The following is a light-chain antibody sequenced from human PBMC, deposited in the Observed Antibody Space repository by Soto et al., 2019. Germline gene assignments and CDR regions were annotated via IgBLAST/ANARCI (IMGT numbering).Light chain of an antibody. CDR1: QSVSNNY. CDR2: VAS. J-gene: IGKJ1*01. CDR3: QQYGSSGT. V-gene: IGKV3-20*01. Sequence: EIELTQSPGTLSLSPGVRATLSCRASQSVSNNYLAWYQHKPGQAPSLLIYVASNRATGIPDRFSGSGSGTDFTLTISRLEAEDFAVYYCQQYGSSGTFRQGTKGDMK.